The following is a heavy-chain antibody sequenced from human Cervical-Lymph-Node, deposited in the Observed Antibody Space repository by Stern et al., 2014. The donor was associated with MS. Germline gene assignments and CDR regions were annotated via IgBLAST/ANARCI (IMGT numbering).Heavy chain of an antibody. Sequence: QVQLVESGAEVKKPGSSVKVSCKASGGTFSSYAVSWVRQAPGQGLEWMGRSIPILGIANYAQRFQGRVTITADKSTSTAYMELSSLRSEDTAVYYCARGGGDSSGWYRNYFDYWGQGTLVTVSS. CDR2: SIPILGIA. CDR1: GGTFSSYA. D-gene: IGHD6-19*01. V-gene: IGHV1-69*09. J-gene: IGHJ4*02. CDR3: ARGGGDSSGWYRNYFDY.